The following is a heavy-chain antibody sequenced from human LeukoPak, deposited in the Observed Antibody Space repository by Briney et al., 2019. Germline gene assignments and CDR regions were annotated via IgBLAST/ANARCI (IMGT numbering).Heavy chain of an antibody. CDR2: INHSGST. Sequence: PSETLSLTCTVSGGSISSYYWSWIRQPPGKGLEWIGEINHSGSTNYNPSLKSRVTISVDTSKNQFSLKLSSVTAADTAVYYCARGGGSWNYWGQGTLVTVSS. D-gene: IGHD2-15*01. V-gene: IGHV4-34*01. J-gene: IGHJ4*02. CDR1: GGSISSYY. CDR3: ARGGGSWNY.